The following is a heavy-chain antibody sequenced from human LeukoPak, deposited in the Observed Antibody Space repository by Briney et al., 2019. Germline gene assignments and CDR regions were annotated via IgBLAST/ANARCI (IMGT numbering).Heavy chain of an antibody. CDR2: INHSGST. CDR1: GGSFSGYY. CDR3: ARGPIVVVPAAMSRLDY. Sequence: PSETLPLTCAVYGGSFSGYYWSWIRQPPGKGLEWIGEINHSGSTNYNPSLKSRVTISVDTSKNQFSLKLSSVTAADTAVYYCARGPIVVVPAAMSRLDYWGQGTLVTVSS. V-gene: IGHV4-34*01. D-gene: IGHD2-2*01. J-gene: IGHJ4*02.